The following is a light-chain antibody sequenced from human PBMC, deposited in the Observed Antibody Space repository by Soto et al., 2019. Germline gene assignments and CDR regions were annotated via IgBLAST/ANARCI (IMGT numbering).Light chain of an antibody. Sequence: EIVLTQSPGTLSLPPGKRATLSCRASQSLSTTDLVWYQHKSGQPPRLVIHGTFSTASGIPARFSGSGSGTAFTLTTSRLEPEDSAVYYYQQYGSLPYPFGRGTRLEIQ. J-gene: IGKJ5*01. CDR2: GTF. CDR3: QQYGSLPYP. V-gene: IGKV3-20*01. CDR1: QSLSTTD.